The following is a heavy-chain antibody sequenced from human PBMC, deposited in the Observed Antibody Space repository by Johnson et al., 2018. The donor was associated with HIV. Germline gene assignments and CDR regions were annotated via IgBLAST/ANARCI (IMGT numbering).Heavy chain of an antibody. CDR2: ISSDGSNK. V-gene: IGHV3-30*18. CDR1: GFTFSSYA. J-gene: IGHJ3*02. Sequence: QVQLVESGGGVVQPGRSLRLSCAASGFTFSSYAMHWVRQAPGKGLEWVAFISSDGSNKYFAVSVTGRFSISRDNSKNTLYLQMNSLTAEDTAVYYCAKPQWVSSGAFDIWGQGTMVTVSS. D-gene: IGHD3-3*01. CDR3: AKPQWVSSGAFDI.